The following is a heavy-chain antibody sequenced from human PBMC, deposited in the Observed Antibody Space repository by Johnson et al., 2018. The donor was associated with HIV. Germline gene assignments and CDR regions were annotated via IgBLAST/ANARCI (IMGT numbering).Heavy chain of an antibody. V-gene: IGHV3-7*01. J-gene: IGHJ3*02. CDR3: AKGWDRSGWYQGSAFDI. Sequence: VQLVESGGGLVQPGGSLRLSCAASGFTFSRYWMSWVRQAPGKGLEWVANIKQDGSEKHYVDSVKGRFTISRDNAKNSLYLQLNSLRAEDTAVYYCAKGWDRSGWYQGSAFDIWGQGTMVTVSS. CDR2: IKQDGSEK. D-gene: IGHD6-19*01. CDR1: GFTFSRYW.